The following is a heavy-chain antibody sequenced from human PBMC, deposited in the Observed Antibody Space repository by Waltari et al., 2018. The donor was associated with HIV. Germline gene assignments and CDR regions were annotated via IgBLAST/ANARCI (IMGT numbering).Heavy chain of an antibody. CDR1: GYTFTSYD. Sequence: QVQLVQSGAEVKTPGASVKVSCKASGYTFTSYDINWVRQATGQGLAWMGWMNLNSGNTGYAQKFQGRVTMTRNASITTAYMELSSLRSEDTAVYFCARGIPAGRYETLTGQDYWGQGTLVTVSS. D-gene: IGHD3-9*01. J-gene: IGHJ4*02. CDR2: MNLNSGNT. V-gene: IGHV1-8*01. CDR3: ARGIPAGRYETLTGQDY.